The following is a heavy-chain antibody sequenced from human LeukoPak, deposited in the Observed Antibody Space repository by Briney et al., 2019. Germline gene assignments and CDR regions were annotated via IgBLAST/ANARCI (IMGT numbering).Heavy chain of an antibody. J-gene: IGHJ4*02. CDR1: GFTFSSYA. CDR3: AKDPTRGWLRSSIFDY. D-gene: IGHD5-12*01. CDR2: ISGSGGST. Sequence: GGSLRLSCAASGFTFSSYAMSWVRQAPGKGLEWVSAISGSGGSTYYADSVKGRFTISRDNSKNTLYLQMNSLRAEDTAVYYCAKDPTRGWLRSSIFDYWGQGTLVTVSS. V-gene: IGHV3-23*01.